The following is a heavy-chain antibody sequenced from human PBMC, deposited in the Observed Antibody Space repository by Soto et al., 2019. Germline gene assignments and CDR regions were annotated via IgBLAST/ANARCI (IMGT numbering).Heavy chain of an antibody. CDR1: GFTFSSYA. CDR2: ISGSGGST. D-gene: IGHD6-13*01. J-gene: IGHJ4*02. CDR3: AKSPGYSSSWYTFDY. Sequence: GGSLRLSCAASGFTFSSYAMSWVRQAPGKGLEWVSAISGSGGSTYYPDSVKGRFTISRDNSKNTLYLQMNSLRAEDTAVYYCAKSPGYSSSWYTFDYWGQGTLVTVSS. V-gene: IGHV3-23*01.